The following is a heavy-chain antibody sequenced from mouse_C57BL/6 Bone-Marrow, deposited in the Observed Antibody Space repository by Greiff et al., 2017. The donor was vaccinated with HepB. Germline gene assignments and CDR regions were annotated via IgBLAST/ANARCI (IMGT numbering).Heavy chain of an antibody. Sequence: DVMLVESGGGLVQPGGSLKLSCAASGFTFSDYGMAWVRQAPRKGPEWVAFISNLAYSIYYADTVTGRFTISRENAKNTLYLEMSSLRSEDTAMYYCARHGDGYFYAMDYWGQGTSVTVSS. V-gene: IGHV5-15*01. CDR2: ISNLAYSI. J-gene: IGHJ4*01. CDR3: ARHGDGYFYAMDY. CDR1: GFTFSDYG. D-gene: IGHD2-3*01.